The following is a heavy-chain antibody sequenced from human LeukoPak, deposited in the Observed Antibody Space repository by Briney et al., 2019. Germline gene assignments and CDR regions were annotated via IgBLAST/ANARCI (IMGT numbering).Heavy chain of an antibody. CDR2: IYYSGST. CDR3: ARGGPYSSSWYGARAYFQH. CDR1: GGSISSNSYY. J-gene: IGHJ1*01. D-gene: IGHD6-13*01. Sequence: SETLSLTCTVSGGSISSNSYYWSWIRQPPGKGLEWIGYIYYSGSTNYNPSLKSRVTISVDTSKNQFSLKLSSVTAADTAVYYCARGGPYSSSWYGARAYFQHWGQGTLVTVSS. V-gene: IGHV4-61*05.